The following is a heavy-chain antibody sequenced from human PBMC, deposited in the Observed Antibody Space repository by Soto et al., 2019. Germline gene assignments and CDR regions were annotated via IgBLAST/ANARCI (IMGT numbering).Heavy chain of an antibody. Sequence: GASVKVSCKASGGTFSSYAISWVRQSPGQGLEWMGGIIPIFGTANYAQKFQGRVTITADESTSTAYMELSSLRSEDTAVYYCARVRGIATRRYYYGMDVWGQGTTVTVSS. CDR2: IIPIFGTA. V-gene: IGHV1-69*13. CDR1: GGTFSSYA. D-gene: IGHD6-6*01. J-gene: IGHJ6*02. CDR3: ARVRGIATRRYYYGMDV.